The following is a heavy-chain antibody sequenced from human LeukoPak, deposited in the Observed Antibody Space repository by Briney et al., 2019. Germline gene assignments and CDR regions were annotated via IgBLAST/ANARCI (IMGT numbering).Heavy chain of an antibody. CDR2: ISVYTGNT. Sequence: GASVKVSCKASGGTFSSYAISWVRQAPGQGLEWMGWISVYTGNTIYAQKLQGRVTMTTDTSTNTAYTELRSLTSDDTAVYYCARAVGATLRDGFDIWGQGTKVTVSS. CDR1: GGTFSSYA. V-gene: IGHV1-18*01. J-gene: IGHJ3*02. D-gene: IGHD1-26*01. CDR3: ARAVGATLRDGFDI.